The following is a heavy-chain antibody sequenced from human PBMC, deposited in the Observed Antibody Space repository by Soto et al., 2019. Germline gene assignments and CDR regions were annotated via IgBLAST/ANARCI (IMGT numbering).Heavy chain of an antibody. CDR3: ARDRGDGYNDAFDS. CDR2: IYYSGST. J-gene: IGHJ3*02. CDR1: GFSVSSGTNY. D-gene: IGHD5-12*01. V-gene: IGHV4-61*01. Sequence: PSETLSLSCTASGFSVSSGTNYWSWLRQPPGKGLEWIGYIYYSGSTNYNPSLQSRVPISVYTSKTQDSLKLSSVTAADTAVYYCARDRGDGYNDAFDSWGQGTMVTVSS.